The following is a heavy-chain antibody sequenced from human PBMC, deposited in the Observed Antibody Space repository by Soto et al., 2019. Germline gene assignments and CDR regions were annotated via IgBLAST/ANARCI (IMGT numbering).Heavy chain of an antibody. D-gene: IGHD6-13*01. Sequence: QVQLVQSGAEVKKPGASVKVSCKASGYTFTSYYMHWVRQAPGQGLEWMGIINPSGGSTSYAQKFQGIVTMTRDTSTSTVYMELSSLRSEDTAVYYCEREGYSSSHFSRGFDPWGQGTLVTVSS. CDR1: GYTFTSYY. V-gene: IGHV1-46*01. J-gene: IGHJ5*02. CDR3: EREGYSSSHFSRGFDP. CDR2: INPSGGST.